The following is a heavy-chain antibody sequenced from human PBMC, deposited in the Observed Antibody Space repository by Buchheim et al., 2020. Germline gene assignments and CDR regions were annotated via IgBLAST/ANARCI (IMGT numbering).Heavy chain of an antibody. V-gene: IGHV3-23*01. CDR1: GFSFSSYA. CDR2: VSGGGGST. Sequence: EVQLLESGGGLVQPGGSLRISCAASGFSFSSYAVNWVRQAPGKGLEWVSSVSGGGGSTYYADSVKGRFTISRDNSKHTLYLQMNSLRAEDTAVYFCAKDRRENYYDSSGHYDYWGQGTL. J-gene: IGHJ4*02. D-gene: IGHD3-22*01. CDR3: AKDRRENYYDSSGHYDY.